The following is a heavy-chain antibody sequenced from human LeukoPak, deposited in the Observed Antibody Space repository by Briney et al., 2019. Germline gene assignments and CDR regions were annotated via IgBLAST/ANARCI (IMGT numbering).Heavy chain of an antibody. V-gene: IGHV3-21*01. CDR2: XSSSSYI. J-gene: IGHJ5*02. D-gene: IGHD6-13*01. Sequence: XSSSSYIYYADSVKGRFTISRDNAKNSLYLQMNSLRAEDTAVYYCARDLRDSSSWYNNWFDPWGQGTLXTVXS. CDR3: ARDLRDSSSWYNNWFDP.